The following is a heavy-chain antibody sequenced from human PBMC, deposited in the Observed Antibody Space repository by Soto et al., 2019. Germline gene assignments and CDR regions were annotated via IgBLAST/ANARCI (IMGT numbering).Heavy chain of an antibody. D-gene: IGHD3-10*01. CDR3: ATSYGSGERAVDY. CDR1: GDTFSFYT. CDR2: VNPILSMS. J-gene: IGHJ4*02. Sequence: QVQMVQSGAEVNKPGSSVKVSCKASGDTFSFYTINWVRQAPGLGLEWMGRVNPILSMSNYAQKFQGRVTMTADKSTSTAYVELRSLRSEDTAFYYWATSYGSGERAVDYWGRGALVTVSS. V-gene: IGHV1-69*02.